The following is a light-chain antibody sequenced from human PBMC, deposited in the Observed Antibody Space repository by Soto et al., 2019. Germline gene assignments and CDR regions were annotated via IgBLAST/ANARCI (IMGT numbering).Light chain of an antibody. CDR1: QDIRTW. Sequence: DIQMTQSPSAVSASVGDRVTITRRASQDIRTWLTWYQQKPGKAPKSLIYAASSLQTGVPTRFSGSGSGTDFSLTISSLQPEDFATYYCQQTNSDQYTFGQGTKVDIK. CDR2: AAS. J-gene: IGKJ2*01. CDR3: QQTNSDQYT. V-gene: IGKV1-12*01.